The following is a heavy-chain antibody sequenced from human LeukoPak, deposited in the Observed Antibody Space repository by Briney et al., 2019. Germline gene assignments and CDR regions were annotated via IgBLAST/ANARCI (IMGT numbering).Heavy chain of an antibody. J-gene: IGHJ4*02. CDR2: ISAYNGNT. D-gene: IGHD6-19*01. CDR1: GYTFTSYG. V-gene: IGHV1-18*01. CDR3: ARESEIAVAGFGPYYFDY. Sequence: ASVKVSCKASGYTFTSYGISWVRQAPGQGLEWMGWISAYNGNTNYAQKLQGRVTMTTDTSTSTAYMELRSLRSDDTAVYYCARESEIAVAGFGPYYFDYWGQGTLVTVSS.